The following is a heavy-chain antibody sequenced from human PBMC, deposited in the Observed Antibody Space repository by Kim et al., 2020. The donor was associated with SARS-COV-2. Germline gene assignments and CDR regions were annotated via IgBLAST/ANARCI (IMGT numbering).Heavy chain of an antibody. CDR2: IYYSGST. CDR1: GGSISSYY. Sequence: SETLSLTCTVSGGSISSYYWSWIRQPPGKGLEWIGYIYYSGSTNYNPSLKSRVTISVDTSKNQFSLKLSSVTAADTAVYYCARHIFSVGARAVWFDPWGQGTLVTVSS. CDR3: ARHIFSVGARAVWFDP. D-gene: IGHD1-26*01. V-gene: IGHV4-59*08. J-gene: IGHJ5*02.